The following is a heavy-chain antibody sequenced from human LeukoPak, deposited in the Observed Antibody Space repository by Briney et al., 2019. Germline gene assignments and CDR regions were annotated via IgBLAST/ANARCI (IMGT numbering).Heavy chain of an antibody. Sequence: PSETLSLTCAVYGGSFSGYYWSWIRQPPGKGLEWIGEINHSGSTNYNPSLKSRVTMSVDTSKNQFSLKLSSVTAADTAVYYCARGGESSTSCYWYWGQGTLVTVSS. J-gene: IGHJ4*02. V-gene: IGHV4-34*01. CDR2: INHSGST. D-gene: IGHD2-2*01. CDR1: GGSFSGYY. CDR3: ARGGESSTSCYWY.